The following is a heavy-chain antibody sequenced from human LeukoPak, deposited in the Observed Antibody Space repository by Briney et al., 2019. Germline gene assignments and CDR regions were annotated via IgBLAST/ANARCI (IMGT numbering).Heavy chain of an antibody. Sequence: ASVTVSCKASGYTFTSYGISWVRQAPGQGLEWMGWISAYNGNTNYAQKLQGRVTMTTDTSTSTAYMELRSLRSDDPAVYYCARDYKVAAAGTADFDYWGQGTLVTVSS. CDR3: ARDYKVAAAGTADFDY. D-gene: IGHD6-13*01. CDR2: ISAYNGNT. CDR1: GYTFTSYG. J-gene: IGHJ4*02. V-gene: IGHV1-18*01.